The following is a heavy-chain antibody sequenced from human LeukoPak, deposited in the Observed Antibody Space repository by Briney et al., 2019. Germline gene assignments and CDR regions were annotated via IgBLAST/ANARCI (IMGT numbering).Heavy chain of an antibody. D-gene: IGHD6-13*01. Sequence: GSLRLSCEASGFTFSSYAMSWVRQAPGKGLEWVSEIIGSGGSTNYADSVRGRFTISRDDSKNTLYLQMNSLRAEDTAVYYCAKLPSSTWNYFDSWGQGPLVTVSS. CDR2: IIGSGGST. V-gene: IGHV3-23*01. J-gene: IGHJ4*02. CDR3: AKLPSSTWNYFDS. CDR1: GFTFSSYA.